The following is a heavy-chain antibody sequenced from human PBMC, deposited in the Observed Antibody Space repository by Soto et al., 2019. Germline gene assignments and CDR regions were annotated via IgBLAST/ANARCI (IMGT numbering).Heavy chain of an antibody. D-gene: IGHD6-13*01. CDR1: GFTCSSYA. CDR2: ISGSGGST. J-gene: IGHJ1*01. V-gene: IGHV3-23*01. CDR3: ANRISSWSPAVNHFED. Sequence: EVQLLASGGGLVQPGGSLRLSCAASGFTCSSYAMSWVRQAPGKGLEWVSAISGSGGSTYYADSVKGRFTISRDNSKNTLYLQRNSLRAADTAVYYCANRISSWSPAVNHFEDWGQGTLFTVSS.